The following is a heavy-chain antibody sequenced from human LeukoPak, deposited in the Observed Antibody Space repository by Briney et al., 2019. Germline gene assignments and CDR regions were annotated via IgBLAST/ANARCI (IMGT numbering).Heavy chain of an antibody. J-gene: IGHJ5*02. CDR1: GYTFTSYG. D-gene: IGHD2-2*02. V-gene: IGHV1-18*01. Sequence: AASVKVSCKASGYTFTSYGISWVRQAPGQGLEWMGWISAYNGNTNYAQKLQGRVTMTTDTSTSTAYMELRSLRSDDTAVYYCARMLGFCSSTSCYIFGRSKGWFDPWGQGTLVTVSS. CDR3: ARMLGFCSSTSCYIFGRSKGWFDP. CDR2: ISAYNGNT.